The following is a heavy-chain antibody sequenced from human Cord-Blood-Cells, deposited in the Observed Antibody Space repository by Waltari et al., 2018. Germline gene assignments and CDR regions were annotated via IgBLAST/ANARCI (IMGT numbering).Heavy chain of an antibody. D-gene: IGHD6-6*01. CDR1: GFTFDDYA. J-gene: IGHJ4*02. CDR3: AKGVYSSSFYYFDY. Sequence: VQLVESGGGLVQHGRSLRLSCAASGFTFDDYAMPWVRPAPGKGLEWVSGISWNSGSIGYADSVKGRFTISRDNAKNSLYLQMNSLRAEDTALYYCAKGVYSSSFYYFDYWGQGTLVTVSS. V-gene: IGHV3-9*01. CDR2: ISWNSGSI.